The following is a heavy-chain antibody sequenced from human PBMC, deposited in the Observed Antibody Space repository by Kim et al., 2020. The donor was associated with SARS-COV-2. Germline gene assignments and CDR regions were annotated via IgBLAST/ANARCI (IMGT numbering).Heavy chain of an antibody. Sequence: SETLSLTCTVSGGSISSSRYYWGWIRQPPGKGLEWIGSISYSGSTYHNPSLTGRVIIFADTSKNQFSLRLTSVTAADTAIYYCVRRMAYSSGWYNYWGQGTLVSVSS. V-gene: IGHV4-39*01. CDR3: VRRMAYSSGWYNY. J-gene: IGHJ4*02. D-gene: IGHD6-19*01. CDR1: GGSISSSRYY. CDR2: ISYSGST.